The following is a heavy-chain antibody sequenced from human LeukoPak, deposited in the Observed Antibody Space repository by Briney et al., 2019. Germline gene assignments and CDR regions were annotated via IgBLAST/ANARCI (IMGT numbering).Heavy chain of an antibody. Sequence: GAPLHISGQASGSIFTSYMIGWVRPLPGKGLEWTGIIYPGDSDNTYSPSFQGTVTISADKSISTSYLQWSSLKASDTAMYYCARPSIAASYEEGDYRGQGTLVTVSS. CDR2: IYPGDSDN. CDR3: ARPSIAASYEEGDY. CDR1: GSIFTSYM. J-gene: IGHJ4*02. V-gene: IGHV5-51*01. D-gene: IGHD6-13*01.